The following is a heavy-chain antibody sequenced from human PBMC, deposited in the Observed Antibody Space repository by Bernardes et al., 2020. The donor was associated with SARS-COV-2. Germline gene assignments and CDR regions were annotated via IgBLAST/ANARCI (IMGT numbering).Heavy chain of an antibody. CDR1: GFTVSSNY. Sequence: GGSLRLSCAASGFTVSSNYMSWVRQAPGKGLAWVSVIYSGGSTYYADSVKGRFTISSDNSKNTLYLQMNSLRAEDTAVYYCARGIVVVVAATRYYYGMDVWGQGTTVTVSS. CDR2: IYSGGST. CDR3: ARGIVVVVAATRYYYGMDV. D-gene: IGHD2-15*01. J-gene: IGHJ6*02. V-gene: IGHV3-53*01.